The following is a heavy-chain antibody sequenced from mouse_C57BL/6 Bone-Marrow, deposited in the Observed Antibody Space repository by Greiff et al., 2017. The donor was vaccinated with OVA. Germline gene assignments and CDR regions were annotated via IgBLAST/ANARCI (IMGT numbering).Heavy chain of an antibody. V-gene: IGHV1-5*01. J-gene: IGHJ3*01. CDR1: GYTFTSYW. D-gene: IGHD2-4*01. CDR3: TSDGRLRRAWFAY. Sequence: VQLQQSGTVLARPGASVKMSCKTSGYTFTSYWMHWVKQRPGQGLEWIGAIYPGNSDTSYNQKFKGKAKLTAVTSASTAYMELSSLTNEDSAVYYGTSDGRLRRAWFAYWGQGTLVTVSA. CDR2: IYPGNSDT.